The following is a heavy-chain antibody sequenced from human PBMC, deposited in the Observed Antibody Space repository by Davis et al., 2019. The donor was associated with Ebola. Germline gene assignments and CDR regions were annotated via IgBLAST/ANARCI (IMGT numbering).Heavy chain of an antibody. CDR3: ATTQWLREFDN. J-gene: IGHJ4*02. CDR2: IYDHST. Sequence: GESLMLSCAASGFTVSSNHMSWVRQAPGKGLEWVSVIYDHSTAYADSVRRRFIISRDKSNNTLYLEMNSLRVDDTAVYYCATTQWLREFDNWGQGTLVTVSS. D-gene: IGHD6-19*01. CDR1: GFTVSSNH. V-gene: IGHV3-53*05.